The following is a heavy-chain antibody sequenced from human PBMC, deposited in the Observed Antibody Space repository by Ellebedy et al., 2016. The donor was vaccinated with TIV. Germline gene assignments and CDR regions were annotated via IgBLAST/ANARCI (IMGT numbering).Heavy chain of an antibody. Sequence: ASVKVSCXASGYTFTSYDINWVRQATGQGLEWMGWMNPNSGNTGYAQKFQGRVTMTRNTSISTAYMELGSLRSEDTAVYYCASLEFDHDCSGGSCPAWGQGTLVTVSS. CDR1: GYTFTSYD. CDR2: MNPNSGNT. D-gene: IGHD2-15*01. V-gene: IGHV1-8*01. J-gene: IGHJ5*02. CDR3: ASLEFDHDCSGGSCPA.